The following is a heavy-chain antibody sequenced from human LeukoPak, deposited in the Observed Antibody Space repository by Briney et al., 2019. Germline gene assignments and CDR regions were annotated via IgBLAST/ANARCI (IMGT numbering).Heavy chain of an antibody. CDR3: AKEGLWFGELLYAAFDI. CDR2: ISGSGGST. CDR1: GFTFSTYA. J-gene: IGHJ3*02. D-gene: IGHD3-10*01. V-gene: IGHV3-23*01. Sequence: AGGSLRLSCAASGFTFSTYAMSWVRQAPGKGLEWVSAISGSGGSTYYADSVKGRFTISRDNSKNTLYLQMNSLRAEDTAVYYCAKEGLWFGELLYAAFDIWGQGTMVTVSS.